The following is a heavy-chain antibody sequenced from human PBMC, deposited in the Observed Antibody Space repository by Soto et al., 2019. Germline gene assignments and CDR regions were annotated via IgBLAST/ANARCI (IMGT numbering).Heavy chain of an antibody. CDR1: GFSFSSHS. V-gene: IGHV3-21*06. J-gene: IGHJ4*02. CDR2: ISSRSSLI. CDR3: VRERGEYDSGWYIDR. D-gene: IGHD6-19*01. Sequence: KPGGSLRLSFAASGFSFSSHSFNWVRQAPGQGLEWVAYISSRSSLILYADSVRGRFVISRDNALNSLYLQMNSPRDEDTAMYYCVRERGEYDSGWYIDRWGQGTPVTVSS.